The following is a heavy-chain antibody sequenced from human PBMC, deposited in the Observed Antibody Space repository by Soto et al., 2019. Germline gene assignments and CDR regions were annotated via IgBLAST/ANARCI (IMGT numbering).Heavy chain of an antibody. Sequence: GGSLRLSCTASEFSLSTYSMNWVRQAPGKGLEWASSISTRSDVYYADSVKGRFTIARDNAKNSLSLQMNSLSAEDTGVYYCAREKTAWPLAYGLEVWGQGTTVTVSS. CDR2: ISTRSDV. CDR3: AREKTAWPLAYGLEV. J-gene: IGHJ6*02. CDR1: EFSLSTYS. D-gene: IGHD2-21*02. V-gene: IGHV3-21*03.